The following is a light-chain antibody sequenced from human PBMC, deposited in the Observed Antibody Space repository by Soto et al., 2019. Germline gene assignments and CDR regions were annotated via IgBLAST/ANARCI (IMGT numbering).Light chain of an antibody. Sequence: QTVVTQEPSLTVSPGGTVTLTCGSSTGAVTSGHYPYWFQQKPGQAPRTLIYDTSNKHSWTPARFSGSLLGGKAALTLSGAQPEDEAEYYCLLSYSGAQRVFGGGTKLTV. J-gene: IGLJ3*02. CDR1: TGAVTSGHY. V-gene: IGLV7-46*01. CDR3: LLSYSGAQRV. CDR2: DTS.